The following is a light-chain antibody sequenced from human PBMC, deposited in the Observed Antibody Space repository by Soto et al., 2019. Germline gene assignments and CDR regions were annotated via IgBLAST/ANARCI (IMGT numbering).Light chain of an antibody. CDR2: LNSGGSH. V-gene: IGLV4-69*01. J-gene: IGLJ2*01. CDR1: SGHSSYA. Sequence: QSVLTQSPSASASLGASVKLTCTLSSGHSSYAIAWHQQQPEKGPRYLMNLNSGGSHSKGDGIPDRFSGSSSGAERYLTISSLQSEDEADYYCQTWGTGIQVFGGGTKLTV. CDR3: QTWGTGIQV.